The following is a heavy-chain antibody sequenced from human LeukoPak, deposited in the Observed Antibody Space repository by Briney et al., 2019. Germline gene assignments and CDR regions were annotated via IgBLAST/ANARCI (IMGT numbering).Heavy chain of an antibody. CDR1: GGSFSGAY. J-gene: IGHJ6*03. Sequence: SETLSLTCAVYGGSFSGAYWSWIRQAPGKGLERIGEINHSGSANYNPSLKSRVTISVDTSKNQFSLKLTSVTAADTAVYYRARGPTAVRGVIRFYYYLDVWGKGTTVTVSS. V-gene: IGHV4-34*01. CDR3: ARGPTAVRGVIRFYYYLDV. D-gene: IGHD3-10*01. CDR2: INHSGSA.